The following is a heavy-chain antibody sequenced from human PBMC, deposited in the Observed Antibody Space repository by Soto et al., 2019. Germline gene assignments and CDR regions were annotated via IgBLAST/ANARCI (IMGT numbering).Heavy chain of an antibody. J-gene: IGHJ3*02. Sequence: QLHLVQSGAVVKKPGASVTVSCSASGYPVTAYYMHWVRQAPGRGPEWMGGINPATGAAKYTQTFQGRVPMTRDTSKSTVFMELSGLTSGDTAVFYFARGGGVGVAGSAAFDMWGQGTLVTVSS. D-gene: IGHD3-3*01. V-gene: IGHV1-2*02. CDR2: INPATGAA. CDR3: ARGGGVGVAGSAAFDM. CDR1: GYPVTAYY.